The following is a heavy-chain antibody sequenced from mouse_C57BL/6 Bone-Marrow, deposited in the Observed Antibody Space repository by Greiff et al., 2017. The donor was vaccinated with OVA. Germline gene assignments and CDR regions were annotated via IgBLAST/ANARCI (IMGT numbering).Heavy chain of an antibody. CDR3: ARYSLYYGSSDGYFDV. V-gene: IGHV3-8*01. CDR2: ISYSGST. D-gene: IGHD1-1*01. Sequence: VQLKESGPGLAKPSQTLSLTCSVTGYSITSDYWNWIRKFPGNKLEYMGYISYSGSTYYNPSLKSRISITRDTSKNQYYLQLNSVTTEDTATYYCARYSLYYGSSDGYFDVWGTGTTVTVSS. J-gene: IGHJ1*03. CDR1: GYSITSDY.